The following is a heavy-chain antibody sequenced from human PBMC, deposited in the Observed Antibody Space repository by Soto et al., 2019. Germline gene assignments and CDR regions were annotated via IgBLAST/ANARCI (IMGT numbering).Heavy chain of an antibody. D-gene: IGHD6-6*01. CDR2: IYYSGST. Sequence: SETLSLTCTVSGGSISSSSYYWGWIRQPPGKGLEWIGSIYYSGSTYYNPSLKSRVTISVDTSKNQFSLKLSSVTAADTAVYYCARTPWSIPARFWFLRGRYFHLGGRGTLVPVSP. J-gene: IGHJ2*01. CDR1: GGSISSSSYY. CDR3: ARTPWSIPARFWFLRGRYFHL. V-gene: IGHV4-39*01.